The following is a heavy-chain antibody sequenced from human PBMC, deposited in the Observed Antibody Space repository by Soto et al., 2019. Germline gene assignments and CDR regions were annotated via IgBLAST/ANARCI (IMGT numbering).Heavy chain of an antibody. J-gene: IGHJ4*02. D-gene: IGHD3-22*01. CDR1: GFTFSSYA. V-gene: IGHV3-30-3*01. Sequence: QVQLVESGGGVVQPGRSLRLSCAASGFTFSSYAMHWVRQAPGKGLEWVAVISYDGSNKYYADSVKGRFTISRDNSKNTLYLQMNSLRAEDTAVYYCAREGSYYDSTVDWGLGTLVTVSS. CDR3: AREGSYYDSTVD. CDR2: ISYDGSNK.